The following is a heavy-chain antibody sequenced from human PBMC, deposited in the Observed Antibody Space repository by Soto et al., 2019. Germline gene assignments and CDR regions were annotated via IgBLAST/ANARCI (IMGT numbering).Heavy chain of an antibody. Sequence: EVQLVESGGGLVQPGGSLRLSCAASGFTFSSYVIHWVRQAPGKGLEYISAISSNGISTYYANSVKGRFSISRDNSKKTVYLQMGSLRAEDMAVYYCARDGVEGSSGWYWGAGHYYMDVWGRGTTVTVSS. D-gene: IGHD6-19*01. J-gene: IGHJ6*03. CDR2: ISSNGIST. CDR1: GFTFSSYV. CDR3: ARDGVEGSSGWYWGAGHYYMDV. V-gene: IGHV3-64*01.